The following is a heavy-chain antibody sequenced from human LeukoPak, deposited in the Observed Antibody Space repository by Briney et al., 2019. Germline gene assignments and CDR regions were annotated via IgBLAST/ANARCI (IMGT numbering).Heavy chain of an antibody. D-gene: IGHD3-22*01. CDR1: GYSFTSYW. Sequence: GESLKISCKGSGYSFTSYWIGWVRQMPGKGLEWMGIIYPGDSDTRYSPSFQGQVTITADKSISTAYLQWSSLKASDTAMYYCARGQTYYYDSSGYGAFDPWGQGTLVTVSS. J-gene: IGHJ5*02. CDR2: IYPGDSDT. V-gene: IGHV5-51*01. CDR3: ARGQTYYYDSSGYGAFDP.